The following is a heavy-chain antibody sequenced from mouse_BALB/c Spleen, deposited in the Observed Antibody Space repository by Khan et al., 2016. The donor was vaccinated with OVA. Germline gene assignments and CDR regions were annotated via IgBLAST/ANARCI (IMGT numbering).Heavy chain of an antibody. CDR1: GYSITTDYA. CDR3: ARVYGGVCDY. Sequence: EVQLQESGPGLVKPSQSLSLTCTVTGYSITTDYAWNLIRQFPGNKLEWMGYISYSGNTKYNPSLKSRISITRDTSKNPFFLQLKSVTTEDTARNYCARVYGGVCDYWGQGTTLTVSS. V-gene: IGHV3-2*02. D-gene: IGHD1-1*01. J-gene: IGHJ2*01. CDR2: ISYSGNT.